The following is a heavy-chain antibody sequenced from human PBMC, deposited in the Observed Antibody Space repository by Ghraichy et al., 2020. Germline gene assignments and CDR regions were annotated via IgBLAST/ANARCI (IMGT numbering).Heavy chain of an antibody. CDR2: ISSSSSYI. J-gene: IGHJ6*02. Sequence: GGSLRLSCAASGFTFSSYSMNWVRQAPGKGLEWVSSISSSSSYIYYADSVKGRFTISRDNAKNSLYLQMNSLRAEDTAVYYCAREGGYSYGWGPYYYYGMDVWGQGTTVTVSS. CDR3: AREGGYSYGWGPYYYYGMDV. CDR1: GFTFSSYS. V-gene: IGHV3-21*01. D-gene: IGHD5-18*01.